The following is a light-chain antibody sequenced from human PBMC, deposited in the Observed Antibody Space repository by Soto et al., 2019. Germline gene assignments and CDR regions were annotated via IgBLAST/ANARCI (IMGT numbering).Light chain of an antibody. J-gene: IGKJ1*01. CDR1: QSVSSN. CDR3: QHYNNWPPWT. CDR2: GAS. V-gene: IGKV3-15*01. Sequence: EIVMTQSPATLSVSPGEGATLSCRASQSVSSNLAWYQQKPGQAPRLLIYGASTRATGIPARFNGSGSGTEFTLTISSLQSEDFAVYYCQHYNNWPPWTFGQGTKVEIK.